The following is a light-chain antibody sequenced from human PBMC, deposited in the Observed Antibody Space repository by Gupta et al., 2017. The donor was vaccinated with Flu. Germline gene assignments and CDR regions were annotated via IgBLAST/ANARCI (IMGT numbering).Light chain of an antibody. Sequence: RSDIGDYEYVSWDQQSPGKAPKLIIYEVTNRPSGVSDRFSGSKSGNTASLTISGLQAEDEGDYYCGSYSATSALGLFGGGTRVTV. J-gene: IGLJ2*01. CDR2: EVT. CDR1: RSDIGDYEY. V-gene: IGLV2-14*01. CDR3: GSYSATSALGL.